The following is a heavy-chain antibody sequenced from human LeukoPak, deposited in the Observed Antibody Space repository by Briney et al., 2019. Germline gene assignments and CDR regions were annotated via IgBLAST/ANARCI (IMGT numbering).Heavy chain of an antibody. CDR3: ARRHSSGWYDY. CDR1: GGSISSSSYY. Sequence: SETLSLTCTVSGGSISSSSYYWGWIRQPPGKGLEWIGSIYYSGSTYYNPSLKSRVTISVDTPKNQFSLKLSSVTAADTAVYYCARRHSSGWYDYWGQGTLVTVSS. J-gene: IGHJ4*02. V-gene: IGHV4-39*01. D-gene: IGHD6-19*01. CDR2: IYYSGST.